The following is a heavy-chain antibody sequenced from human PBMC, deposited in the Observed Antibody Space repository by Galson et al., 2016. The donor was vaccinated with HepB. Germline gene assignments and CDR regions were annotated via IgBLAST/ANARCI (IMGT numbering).Heavy chain of an antibody. CDR3: ARGEPEDIVVVVAAIDFDY. Sequence: APGKGLEWVSYISSSSSTIYYADSVKGRFTISRDNAKNSLYLQMNSLRAEDTAVYYCARGEPEDIVVVVAAIDFDYWGQGTLVTVSS. V-gene: IGHV3-48*01. J-gene: IGHJ4*02. CDR2: ISSSSSTI. D-gene: IGHD2-15*01.